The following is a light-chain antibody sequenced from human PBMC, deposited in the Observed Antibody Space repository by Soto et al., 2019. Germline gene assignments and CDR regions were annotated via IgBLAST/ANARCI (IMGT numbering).Light chain of an antibody. V-gene: IGKV1-9*01. CDR2: AAS. CDR3: QQLNSYPLT. CDR1: QGISSY. J-gene: IGKJ5*01. Sequence: DIQLTQSPSFLSASVGDRVTITCRASQGISSYLAWYQQKPGKAPKLLIYAASTLQSGVPSRFSGSGSGTEFPLTISCLQPEDFATYYCQQLNSYPLTGGQGTRLEIK.